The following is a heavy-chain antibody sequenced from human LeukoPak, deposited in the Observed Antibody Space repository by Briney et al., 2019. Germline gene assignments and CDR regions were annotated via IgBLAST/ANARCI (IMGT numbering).Heavy chain of an antibody. CDR2: ISSNGGST. Sequence: GGSLRVSCAASGFTFSSYAMHWVRQAPGKGLEYVSAISSNGGSTYYANSVKGRFTISRDNSKNTLYLQMGSLRAEDMAVYYCARDGPGIQLWPYFDYWGQGTLLTVSS. CDR1: GFTFSSYA. J-gene: IGHJ4*02. CDR3: ARDGPGIQLWPYFDY. V-gene: IGHV3-64*01. D-gene: IGHD5-18*01.